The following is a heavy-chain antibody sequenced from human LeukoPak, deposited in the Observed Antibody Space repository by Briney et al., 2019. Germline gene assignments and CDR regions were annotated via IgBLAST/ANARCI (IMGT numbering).Heavy chain of an antibody. V-gene: IGHV4-59*01. CDR3: ARGVIADSPIGY. CDR1: GGSIRSSY. J-gene: IGHJ4*02. CDR2: IYYSGST. D-gene: IGHD6-13*01. Sequence: PSETLSLTCTVSGGSIRSSYWSWIRQPSGKGLEWIGYIYYSGSTNYNPSLKSRVTISVDTSKNQFSLKLSSVTAADTAVYYCARGVIADSPIGYWGQGTLVTVSS.